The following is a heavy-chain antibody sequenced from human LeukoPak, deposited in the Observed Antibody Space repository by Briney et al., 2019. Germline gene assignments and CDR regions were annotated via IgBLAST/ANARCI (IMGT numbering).Heavy chain of an antibody. V-gene: IGHV4-59*02. J-gene: IGHJ5*02. CDR2: ISYSGST. Sequence: SETLSLTCTVSGGSVSSYYWSWIRQPPGKGLEWIGYISYSGSTNFNPSLKSRVTISVDTSKNQFSLKLSSVTAADTAVYYCAREGTAGTNLNWFDPWGQGTLVTVSS. CDR3: AREGTAGTNLNWFDP. CDR1: GGSVSSYY. D-gene: IGHD1-1*01.